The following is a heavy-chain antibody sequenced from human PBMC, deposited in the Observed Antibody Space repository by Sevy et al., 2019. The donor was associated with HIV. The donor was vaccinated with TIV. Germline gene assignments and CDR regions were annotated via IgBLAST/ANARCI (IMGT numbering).Heavy chain of an antibody. V-gene: IGHV3-30-3*01. Sequence: GGSLRLSCAASGFTFSSYGMNWVRQAPGKGLECVAVISYDGTNKYYADSVKGQFTISRDNFKNTLYLQMDSLRAEDTAVYYCARGSGVAAASFDYWGQGALVTVSS. J-gene: IGHJ4*02. CDR2: ISYDGTNK. CDR1: GFTFSSYG. D-gene: IGHD2-2*01. CDR3: ARGSGVAAASFDY.